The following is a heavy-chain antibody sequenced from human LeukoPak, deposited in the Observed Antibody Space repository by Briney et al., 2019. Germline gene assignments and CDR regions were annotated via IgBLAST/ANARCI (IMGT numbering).Heavy chain of an antibody. CDR3: AKAKYWGYFDY. CDR1: GFTFSSYW. J-gene: IGHJ4*02. CDR2: IKQDGSAK. D-gene: IGHD3-16*01. Sequence: GGSLRLSCAASGFTFSSYWMSWVRQAPGKGLEWVANIKQDGSAKYYVDSVKGRFTISRDNAKNSLYLQMDSLRVEDAAVYYCAKAKYWGYFDYWGQGTLVTVSS. V-gene: IGHV3-7*01.